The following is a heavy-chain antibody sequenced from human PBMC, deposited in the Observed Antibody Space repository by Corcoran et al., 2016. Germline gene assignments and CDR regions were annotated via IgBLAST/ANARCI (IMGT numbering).Heavy chain of an antibody. J-gene: IGHJ4*02. CDR1: GYTFTSYY. Sequence: QVRLVQSGAEVKKPGAPVKVSCKASGYTFTSYYMHWLRQAPGQGLEWMGIINPSGGSTSYAQKFQGRVTMTRDTSTSTVYMELSSLRSEDTAVYYCARDFVGYCSGCSCYSGDYWGQGTLVTVSS. V-gene: IGHV1-46*01. D-gene: IGHD2-15*01. CDR2: INPSGGST. CDR3: ARDFVGYCSGCSCYSGDY.